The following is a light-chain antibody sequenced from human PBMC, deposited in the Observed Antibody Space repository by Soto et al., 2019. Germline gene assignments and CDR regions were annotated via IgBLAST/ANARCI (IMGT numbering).Light chain of an antibody. CDR2: HNS. V-gene: IGLV1-40*01. J-gene: IGLJ2*01. CDR1: SSNIGAGYD. CDR3: QSYDTSLSGCVV. Sequence: QSVLTQPPSVSGAPGQRVTISCTGSSSNIGAGYDVHWYQQLPGTAPKLLIYHNSNRPSGVPDRFSGSKSGTSASLAITGLQAEDEADYYCQSYDTSLSGCVVFGGGTKLTVL.